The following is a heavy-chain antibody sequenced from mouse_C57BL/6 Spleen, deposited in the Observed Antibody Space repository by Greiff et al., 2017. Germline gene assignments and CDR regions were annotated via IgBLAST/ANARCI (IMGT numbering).Heavy chain of an antibody. J-gene: IGHJ1*03. Sequence: EVKLMESGGDLVKPGGSLTLSCAASGFTFSSYGMSWVRPTPDKRLEWVATISSGGSYTYYPDSVKGRFTISRDNAKNTLYLQMSSLKSEDTAMYYCARQGDFSWYFDVWGTGTTVTVSS. CDR2: ISSGGSYT. CDR1: GFTFSSYG. CDR3: ARQGDFSWYFDV. V-gene: IGHV5-6*01.